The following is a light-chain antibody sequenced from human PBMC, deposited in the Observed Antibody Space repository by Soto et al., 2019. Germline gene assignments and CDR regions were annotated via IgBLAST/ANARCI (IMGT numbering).Light chain of an antibody. V-gene: IGLV4-69*01. Sequence: QLVLTQSPSASASLGASVKLTCTLSSGHSSYAIAWHQQQPDKGPRHLMKLNSDGSHTKGDGIPDRFSGSSSGAERYLTVSRLEAEDDSDYYCQTWGTGSWVFGGGTQLTVL. J-gene: IGLJ3*02. CDR2: LNSDGSH. CDR3: QTWGTGSWV. CDR1: SGHSSYA.